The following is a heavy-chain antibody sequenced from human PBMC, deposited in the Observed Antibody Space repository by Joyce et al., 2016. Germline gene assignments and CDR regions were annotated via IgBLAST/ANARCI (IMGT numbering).Heavy chain of an antibody. CDR2: IRGSGGST. CDR1: ELTFSSYA. Sequence: EVQVLESGGGLVQPGGSLRLSCAASELTFSSYAMTWVRQAPGKGLEWVSAIRGSGGSTHYADSVKGRFTISRDNSKNTLYLQMNSLRAEDTAIYYCAKLLYAQYYYGMDVWGQGTTVTVSS. D-gene: IGHD2/OR15-2a*01. CDR3: AKLLYAQYYYGMDV. J-gene: IGHJ6*02. V-gene: IGHV3-23*01.